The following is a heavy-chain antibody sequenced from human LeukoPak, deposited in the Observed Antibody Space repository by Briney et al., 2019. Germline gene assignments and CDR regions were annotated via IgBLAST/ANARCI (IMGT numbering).Heavy chain of an antibody. Sequence: PGGSLRLSCAASGFTFSSYAMHWVRQAPGKGLEWVASINQDGGAKHYVDSVKGRFTISRDNARNSLYLQMNSLRAEDTAVYYCARDANWSSDYWGQGTLVTVSS. D-gene: IGHD1-26*01. CDR2: INQDGGAK. CDR1: GFTFSSYA. J-gene: IGHJ4*02. CDR3: ARDANWSSDY. V-gene: IGHV3-7*04.